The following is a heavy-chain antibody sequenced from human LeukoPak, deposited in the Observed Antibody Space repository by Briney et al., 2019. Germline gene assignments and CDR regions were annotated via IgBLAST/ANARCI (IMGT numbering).Heavy chain of an antibody. CDR3: AKDSGVYDSSGYYYRY. D-gene: IGHD3-22*01. CDR2: ISGSGGST. Sequence: GGSLRLSCAASGFTLSSYAMSWVRQAPGKGLEWVSAISGSGGSTYYADSVKGRFTISRDNSKNTLYLQMNSLRAEDTAVYYCAKDSGVYDSSGYYYRYWGQGTLVTVSS. CDR1: GFTLSSYA. J-gene: IGHJ4*02. V-gene: IGHV3-23*01.